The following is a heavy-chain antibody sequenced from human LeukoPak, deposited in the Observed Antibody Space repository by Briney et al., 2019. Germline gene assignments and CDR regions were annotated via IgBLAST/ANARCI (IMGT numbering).Heavy chain of an antibody. CDR1: GFTFSTNW. J-gene: IGHJ5*01. Sequence: RGSLRLSCAASGFTFSTNWMSWGRQTPGKGLEWVANIKEDGSRQYYVDSVKGRFTISRDNAKNSLYLQMNSLRVEDTAVYYCARDGGGYDSWGQGTLVTVSS. V-gene: IGHV3-7*01. CDR2: IKEDGSRQ. D-gene: IGHD5-24*01. CDR3: ARDGGGYDS.